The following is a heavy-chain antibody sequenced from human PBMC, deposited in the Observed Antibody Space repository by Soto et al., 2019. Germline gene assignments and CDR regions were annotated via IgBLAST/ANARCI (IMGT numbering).Heavy chain of an antibody. J-gene: IGHJ4*02. V-gene: IGHV4-4*02. Sequence: QVQLQESGPGLVKPSGTLSLTCAVSGGSISTSNWWSWVRQPPGKGLEWIGEVYRTGSTNYNPSPEGPLTISVDKSKTQFALRLTSVTAADTAVYYCARARATIAAAAIFDCWGQGTLVTVSS. CDR2: VYRTGST. CDR3: ARARATIAAAAIFDC. D-gene: IGHD6-13*01. CDR1: GGSISTSNW.